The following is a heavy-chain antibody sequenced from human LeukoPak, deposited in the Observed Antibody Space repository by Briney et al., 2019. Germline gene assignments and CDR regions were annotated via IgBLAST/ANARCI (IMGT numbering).Heavy chain of an antibody. V-gene: IGHV4-39*01. D-gene: IGHD4-23*01. J-gene: IGHJ4*02. Sequence: SETLSLTCTVSGGSIGSSSYYWVWIRQPPGKGLEWIGSIYYSGNTYYNPSLKSRVTISVDTSKNQFSLKLTSVTAADTAVYYCARQFMTTVVPFDYWGQGTLVTVSS. CDR3: ARQFMTTVVPFDY. CDR2: IYYSGNT. CDR1: GGSIGSSSYY.